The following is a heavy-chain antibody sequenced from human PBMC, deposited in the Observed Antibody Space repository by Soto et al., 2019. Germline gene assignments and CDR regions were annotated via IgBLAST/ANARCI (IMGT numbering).Heavy chain of an antibody. Sequence: GGALRLSCAASGFPFSSYWMNWVRQAPGKGLVWVSRIKSDGSSTNYADSVKGRFTISRDNAKNTLYLQMNSLRAEDTAVYYCARAPSVRCISTCCYGGRVAYDIWGQGTMVTVSS. CDR2: IKSDGSST. V-gene: IGHV3-74*01. CDR3: ARAPSVRCISTCCYGGRVAYDI. CDR1: GFPFSSYW. D-gene: IGHD2-2*01. J-gene: IGHJ3*02.